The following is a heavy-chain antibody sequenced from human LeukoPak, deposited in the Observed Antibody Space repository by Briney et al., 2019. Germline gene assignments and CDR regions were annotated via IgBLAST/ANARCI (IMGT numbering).Heavy chain of an antibody. D-gene: IGHD1/OR15-1a*01. CDR3: ARDRGYNWNNFDY. CDR2: IYHSGST. V-gene: IGHV4-4*02. CDR1: GGSISSSNW. J-gene: IGHJ4*02. Sequence: SETLSLTCAVSGGSISSSNWWSWVRQPPGKGLEWIGEIYHSGSTNYNPSLKSRVTISVDKSKNQFSLKLSSVTAVDTAVYYCARDRGYNWNNFDYWGQGTLVTVSS.